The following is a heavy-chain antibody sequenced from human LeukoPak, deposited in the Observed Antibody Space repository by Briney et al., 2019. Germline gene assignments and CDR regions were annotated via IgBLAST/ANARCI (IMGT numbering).Heavy chain of an antibody. J-gene: IGHJ4*02. CDR3: AKRGTVAPSYYFDY. Sequence: TGGSLRLSCAASGFTFSSYGMHWVRQAPGKGLEWVAFIRYDGNNKYYADSVKGRFTISRDNSKNTLYLQMNSLRAEDTAVYYCAKRGTVAPSYYFDYWGQGTLVTVSS. CDR1: GFTFSSYG. D-gene: IGHD6-19*01. CDR2: IRYDGNNK. V-gene: IGHV3-30*02.